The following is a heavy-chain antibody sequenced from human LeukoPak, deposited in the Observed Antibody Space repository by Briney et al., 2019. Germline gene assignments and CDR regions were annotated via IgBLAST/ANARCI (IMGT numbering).Heavy chain of an antibody. D-gene: IGHD3-16*02. CDR2: ISGSGGST. CDR3: AKDRDDYVWGSYRPYYFDY. J-gene: IGHJ4*02. Sequence: GGSLRLSCAASGFTFSSYAMSWARQAPGKGLEWVSAISGSGGSTYYADSVKGRFTISRDNSKNTLYLQMNSLRAEDTAVYYCAKDRDDYVWGSYRPYYFDYWGQGTLVTVSS. V-gene: IGHV3-23*01. CDR1: GFTFSSYA.